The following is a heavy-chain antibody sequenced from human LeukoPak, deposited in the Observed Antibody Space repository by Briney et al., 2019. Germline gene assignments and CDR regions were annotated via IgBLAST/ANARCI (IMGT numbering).Heavy chain of an antibody. D-gene: IGHD3-22*01. CDR3: AKDSGHYDSSGLGAFDI. J-gene: IGHJ3*02. V-gene: IGHV3-9*01. CDR1: GFTFDDYA. Sequence: GGSLRLSCAASGFTFDDYAMHWVRQAPGKGLEWVSGISWNSGSIGYADSVKGRFTISRDNAKNSLYLQMNSLRAEDTALYYCAKDSGHYDSSGLGAFDIWGQGTMVTVSS. CDR2: ISWNSGSI.